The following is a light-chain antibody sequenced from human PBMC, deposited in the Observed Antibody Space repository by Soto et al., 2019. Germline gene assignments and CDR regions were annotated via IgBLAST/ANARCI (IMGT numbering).Light chain of an antibody. CDR2: QDR. CDR3: QAWDSSTHVV. Sequence: SYDLTQPPSVSVSPGQTASITCSGDKLGDKYTCWYQQKPGQSPVVVIYQDRKRPSGIPERFSGSNSGNTATLTISGTQAMDEADYYCQAWDSSTHVVFGGGTKVTVL. CDR1: KLGDKY. J-gene: IGLJ2*01. V-gene: IGLV3-1*01.